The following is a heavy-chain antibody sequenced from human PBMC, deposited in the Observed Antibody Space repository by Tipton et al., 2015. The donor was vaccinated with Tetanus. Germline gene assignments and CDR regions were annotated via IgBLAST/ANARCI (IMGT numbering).Heavy chain of an antibody. V-gene: IGHV4-59*01. CDR2: IYVPESA. CDR3: ARVANRSRRRGYDL. Sequence: TLSLTCTVSGDSISSSYWSWIRQPPGKGLEWIGYIYVPESAKNYNPSLQGRVAISIDTSKSQFSMTLTSVTAADTAVYYCARVANRSRRRGYDLWGQGKMVIVSS. J-gene: IGHJ3*01. D-gene: IGHD2-15*01. CDR1: GDSISSSY.